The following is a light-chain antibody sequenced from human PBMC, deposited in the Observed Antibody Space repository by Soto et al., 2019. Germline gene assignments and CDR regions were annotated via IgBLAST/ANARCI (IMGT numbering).Light chain of an antibody. J-gene: IGKJ4*01. Sequence: EIVLTQSPGTLSLSPGERATLSCRASQSVSSSYLAWYQQKPGQAPRLLIYGASSRATGIPDRFSGSGSGTDFTLTISRLEPEDFAVYYCQQYGRLPQLNFGGGTK. CDR2: GAS. CDR3: QQYGRLPQLN. CDR1: QSVSSSY. V-gene: IGKV3-20*01.